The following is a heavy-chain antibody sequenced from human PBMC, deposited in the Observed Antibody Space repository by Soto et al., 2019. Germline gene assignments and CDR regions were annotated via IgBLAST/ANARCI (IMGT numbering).Heavy chain of an antibody. CDR3: AKKRLAAAGSNFDY. V-gene: IGHV3-30*18. CDR2: ISYDGSNK. D-gene: IGHD6-13*01. Sequence: GGSLRLSCAASGFTFSSYGMHWVRQAPGKGLEWVAVISYDGSNKYYADSVKGRFTISRDNSKNTLYLQMNSLRAEDTAVYYCAKKRLAAAGSNFDYWGQGTLVTVSS. J-gene: IGHJ4*02. CDR1: GFTFSSYG.